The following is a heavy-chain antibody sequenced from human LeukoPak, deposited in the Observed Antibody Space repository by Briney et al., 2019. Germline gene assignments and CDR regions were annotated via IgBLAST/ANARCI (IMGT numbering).Heavy chain of an antibody. V-gene: IGHV3-23*01. CDR2: ISGSGGIT. Sequence: GGSLRLSCAASGFTFSSYAMSWVRQAPGKGLEWVSDISGSGGITYYADSVKGRFTISRDNSKNTLYLQLNSLRAEDTAVYYCAKGVPYCSTTSCHFDYWGQGTLVTVSS. D-gene: IGHD2-2*01. CDR3: AKGVPYCSTTSCHFDY. CDR1: GFTFSSYA. J-gene: IGHJ4*02.